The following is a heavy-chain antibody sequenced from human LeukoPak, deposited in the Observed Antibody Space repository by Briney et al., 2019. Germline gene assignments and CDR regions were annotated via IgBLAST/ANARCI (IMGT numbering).Heavy chain of an antibody. Sequence: SETLSLTCTVSGGSISSYYWTWIRQPPGKGLEWIGYINYSGGTNYNPSLKSRVSISVDTSKNQFSLKLSSVTAADTAVYYCATYYYDSGSHYRYFDYWAREPWSPSPQ. V-gene: IGHV4-59*08. J-gene: IGHJ4*02. CDR3: ATYYYDSGSHYRYFDY. D-gene: IGHD3-10*01. CDR2: INYSGGT. CDR1: GGSISSYY.